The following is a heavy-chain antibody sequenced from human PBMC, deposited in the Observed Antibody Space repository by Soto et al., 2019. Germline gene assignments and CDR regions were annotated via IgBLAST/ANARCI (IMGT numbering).Heavy chain of an antibody. CDR3: AKDKGVFNWASYYFDY. CDR2: ISYAGTNE. CDR1: GFTFSNYA. J-gene: IGHJ4*02. V-gene: IGHV3-30*18. D-gene: IGHD1-1*01. Sequence: PGGSLRLSXAVSGFTFSNYAMHWVRQAPPKGLEWVALISYAGTNEYYTDSVNGRFTIFRDNSKNTLFMQMTSPRPEDTAEYYCAKDKGVFNWASYYFDYWGQGALVTVSS.